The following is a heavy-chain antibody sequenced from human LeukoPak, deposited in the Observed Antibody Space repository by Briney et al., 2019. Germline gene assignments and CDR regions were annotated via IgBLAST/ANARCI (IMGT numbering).Heavy chain of an antibody. CDR2: ISYDGSNK. D-gene: IGHD2-2*01. Sequence: GGSLRLSCAASGFTFTAYLMSWVRQAPGKGLEWVAVISYDGSNKYYADSVKGRFTISRDNSKNTLYLQMNSLRAEDTAVYYCAKESLGYCSSTSCYVESFDYWGQGTLVTVSS. V-gene: IGHV3-30*18. CDR1: GFTFTAYL. J-gene: IGHJ4*02. CDR3: AKESLGYCSSTSCYVESFDY.